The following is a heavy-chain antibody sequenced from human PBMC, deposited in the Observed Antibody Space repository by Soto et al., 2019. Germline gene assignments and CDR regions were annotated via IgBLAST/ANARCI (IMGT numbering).Heavy chain of an antibody. CDR1: GFTFNNAW. Sequence: GGSLRLSCAASGFTFNNAWMGWVRQAPGQGLEWVGHMKSKSEGETTDYAAPVKGRFTISRDDSKNTVYLQMNSLTTEDTAVYYCTAQFYFDASGYSFDLWGQGTLVTVSS. CDR3: TAQFYFDASGYSFDL. D-gene: IGHD3-22*01. CDR2: MKSKSEGETT. V-gene: IGHV3-15*01. J-gene: IGHJ4*02.